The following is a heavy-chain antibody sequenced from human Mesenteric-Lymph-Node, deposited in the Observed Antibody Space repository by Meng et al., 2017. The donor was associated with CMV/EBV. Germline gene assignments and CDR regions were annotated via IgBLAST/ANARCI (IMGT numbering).Heavy chain of an antibody. CDR3: AGTLYCSSTSCYDY. J-gene: IGHJ4*02. CDR2: MNPNSGNT. V-gene: IGHV1-8*01. Sequence: ASVKVSCKASGYTFTSYDINWVRQATGQGLEWMGWMNPNSGNTGYAQKFQGRVTITADKSTSTAYMELSSLRSEDTAVYYCAGTLYCSSTSCYDYWGQGTLVTVSS. CDR1: GYTFTSYD. D-gene: IGHD2-2*01.